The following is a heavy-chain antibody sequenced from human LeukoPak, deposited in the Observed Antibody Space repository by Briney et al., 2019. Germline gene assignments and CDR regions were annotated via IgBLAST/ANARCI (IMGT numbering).Heavy chain of an antibody. D-gene: IGHD3-10*01. Sequence: SVKVSCKASGGTFSSYAISWVRQAPGQGLEWMGGIIPIFGTANYAQKFQGRVTMTTDTPTSTAYMELRSLRSDDTAVYYCARDPTEGFEELLSPPDYWGQGTLVTVSS. CDR2: IIPIFGTA. CDR1: GGTFSSYA. CDR3: ARDPTEGFEELLSPPDY. J-gene: IGHJ4*02. V-gene: IGHV1-69*05.